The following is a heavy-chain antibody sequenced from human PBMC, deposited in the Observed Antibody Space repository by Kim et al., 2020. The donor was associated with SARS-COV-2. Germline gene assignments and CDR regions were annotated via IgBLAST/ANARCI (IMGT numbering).Heavy chain of an antibody. CDR3: ARDRWGGSFDL. Sequence: GGSLRLSCVTSGFTFSNYDMNWVRQAPGKGLEWVSFITNKSGTIYYGESVKGRSTISRDNAKNSLYLQMNSLRDEDTAVYYCARDRWGGSFDLWGQGTLVTVSS. J-gene: IGHJ5*02. CDR1: GFTFSNYD. CDR2: ITNKSGTI. D-gene: IGHD3-16*01. V-gene: IGHV3-48*02.